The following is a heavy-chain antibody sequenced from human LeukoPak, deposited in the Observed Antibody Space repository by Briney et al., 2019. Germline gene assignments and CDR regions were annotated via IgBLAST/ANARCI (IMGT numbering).Heavy chain of an antibody. CDR1: GYTFTSYD. D-gene: IGHD3-10*01. V-gene: IGHV1-8*03. Sequence: GASVKVSCKASGYTFTSYDINWVRQATGQGLEWMGWMNPNSGNTGYAQKFQGRVTITRNTSIDTAYMEVSSLRSEDTAVYYCARGPILVRGVILADSVGGMDVWGQGTTVTVSS. CDR3: ARGPILVRGVILADSVGGMDV. J-gene: IGHJ6*02. CDR2: MNPNSGNT.